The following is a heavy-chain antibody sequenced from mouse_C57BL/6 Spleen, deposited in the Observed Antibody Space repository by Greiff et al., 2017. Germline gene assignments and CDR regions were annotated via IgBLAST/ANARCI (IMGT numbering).Heavy chain of an antibody. CDR1: GYAFSSYW. D-gene: IGHD1-1*01. V-gene: IGHV1-80*01. J-gene: IGHJ1*03. CDR3: ARGDYGSSYNWYFDV. CDR2: IYPGDGDT. Sequence: QVQLKESGAELVKPGASVKISCKASGYAFSSYWMNWVKQRPGKGLEWIGQIYPGDGDTNYNGKFKGKATLTADKSSSTAYMQLSSLTSEDSAVXFCARGDYGSSYNWYFDVWGTGTTVTVSS.